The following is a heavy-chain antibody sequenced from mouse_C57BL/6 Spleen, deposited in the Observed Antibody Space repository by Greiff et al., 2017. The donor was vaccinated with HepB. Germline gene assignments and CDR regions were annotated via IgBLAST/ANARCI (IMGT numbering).Heavy chain of an antibody. D-gene: IGHD1-1*01. J-gene: IGHJ2*01. CDR2: FYPGSGSI. Sequence: VKLQESGAELVKPGASVKLSCKASGYTFTEYTIHWVKQRSGQGLEWIGWFYPGSGSIKYNEKFKDKATLTADKSSSTVYMELSRLTSEDSAVYFCARHEGPNYYGSSYGFDYWGQGTTLTVSS. V-gene: IGHV1-62-2*01. CDR1: GYTFTEYT. CDR3: ARHEGPNYYGSSYGFDY.